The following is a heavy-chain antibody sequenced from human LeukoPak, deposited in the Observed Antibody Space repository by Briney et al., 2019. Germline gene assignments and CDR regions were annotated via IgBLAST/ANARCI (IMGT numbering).Heavy chain of an antibody. CDR1: GTSFSSYY. Sequence: KPSETLSLTCGVSGTSFSSYYWSWIRQTPGKGLELIGEVNHSGYTNMNPSLKSPVTISVDASHNQFSLRMNTVTAADTAVYFCARMTTGHDYWGQGTLVTVSS. CDR3: ARMTTGHDY. CDR2: VNHSGYT. J-gene: IGHJ4*02. V-gene: IGHV4-34*01. D-gene: IGHD4-17*01.